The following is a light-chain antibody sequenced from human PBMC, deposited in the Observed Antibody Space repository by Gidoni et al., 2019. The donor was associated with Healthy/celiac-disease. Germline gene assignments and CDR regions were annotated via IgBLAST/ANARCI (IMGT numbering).Light chain of an antibody. CDR1: QSLLHSNGYNY. Sequence: DIVMTESPLSLPVTPGEPASISCRSRQSLLHSNGYNYLDWYLKKPGQSPQILIYLGSNRASGGPDRLSGSGSGTDFTLKISRVEAEDVGVYYCMQAIQTQRTVGGGTKVEIK. J-gene: IGKJ4*01. V-gene: IGKV2-28*01. CDR3: MQAIQTQRT. CDR2: LGS.